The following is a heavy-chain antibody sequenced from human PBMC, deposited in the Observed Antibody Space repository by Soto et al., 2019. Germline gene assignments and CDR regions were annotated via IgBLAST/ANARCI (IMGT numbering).Heavy chain of an antibody. CDR1: GGSISSNNW. V-gene: IGHV4-4*02. CDR3: ATRTGPPL. Sequence: QVQLQESGPGLLKPSGTLSLTCAVSGGSISSNNWWTWVRQPPGKGLEWVGEIYHSGSTNYNPSLESRVTISLDRAKNHFSLNLYSVTAADPAVYYWATRTGPPLWGQGNLVTVSS. CDR2: IYHSGST. J-gene: IGHJ4*02.